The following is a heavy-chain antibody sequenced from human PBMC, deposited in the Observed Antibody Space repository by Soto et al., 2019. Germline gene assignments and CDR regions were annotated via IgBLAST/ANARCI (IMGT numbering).Heavy chain of an antibody. J-gene: IGHJ4*02. CDR1: GGSISSGGYY. Sequence: QVQLQESGPGLVKPSQTLSLTCTVSGGSISSGGYYWSWIRQHPGKGLEWIGYIYYSGGTYSNPSLKSRVTISVDTSKNQCSLKLSSVTAADTAVYYCARLLWSPTWSYFFDYWGQGTLVTVSS. CDR3: ARLLWSPTWSYFFDY. CDR2: IYYSGGT. V-gene: IGHV4-31*03. D-gene: IGHD3-10*01.